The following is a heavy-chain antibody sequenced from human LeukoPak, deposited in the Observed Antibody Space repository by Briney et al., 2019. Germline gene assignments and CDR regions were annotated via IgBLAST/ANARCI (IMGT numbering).Heavy chain of an antibody. Sequence: PGGSLRLSCAASGFTFDDYGMSWVRQAPGKGLVWVSRINSQGSSTSYADSVKGRFTISRDNAKNTLYLQMNSLRAEDTAVYYCARSVSGSYGLFDYWGQGTLVTVSS. CDR3: ARSVSGSYGLFDY. CDR2: INSQGSST. J-gene: IGHJ4*02. V-gene: IGHV3-74*01. D-gene: IGHD1-26*01. CDR1: GFTFDDYG.